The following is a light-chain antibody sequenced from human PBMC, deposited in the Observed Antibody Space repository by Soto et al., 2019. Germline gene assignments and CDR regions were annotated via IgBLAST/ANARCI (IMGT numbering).Light chain of an antibody. CDR2: DVT. V-gene: IGLV2-14*01. Sequence: QSALTQPASVSVSPGLSIAISCSGTSSDVGGYNSVSWYQQYPGKAPKLIIHDVTNRPSGVSDRFSGSKSGNTASLTISGLQAEDEADYYCSSWTSSSSYVFGSGTKLTVL. CDR3: SSWTSSSSYV. J-gene: IGLJ1*01. CDR1: SSDVGGYNS.